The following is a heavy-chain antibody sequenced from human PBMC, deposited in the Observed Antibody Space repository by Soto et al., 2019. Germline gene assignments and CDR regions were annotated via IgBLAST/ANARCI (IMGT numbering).Heavy chain of an antibody. CDR2: INSDGSST. Sequence: QSGGSLRLSCAASGFTFSSYWMHWVRQAPGKGLVWVSRINSDGSSTSYADSVKGRFTISRDNAKNTLYLQMNSLRAEDTAVYYCARVPDYYDSSGYYLGYYGMDVWGQGTTVTVSS. V-gene: IGHV3-74*01. CDR3: ARVPDYYDSSGYYLGYYGMDV. J-gene: IGHJ6*02. D-gene: IGHD3-22*01. CDR1: GFTFSSYW.